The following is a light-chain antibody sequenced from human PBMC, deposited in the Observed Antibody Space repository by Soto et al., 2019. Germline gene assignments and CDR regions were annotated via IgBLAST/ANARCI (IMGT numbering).Light chain of an antibody. J-gene: IGKJ4*01. CDR1: PSVSST. V-gene: IGKV3-15*01. Sequence: EIVLPQSPAPLSVSPGARATLSCRASPSVSSTLAWYQQNPGQAPRLLLYGASTRATGTPATFSGSGSGTEFSLTISSLQSEDFAVYYCQQYNDWPLTFGGGTKVEI. CDR3: QQYNDWPLT. CDR2: GAS.